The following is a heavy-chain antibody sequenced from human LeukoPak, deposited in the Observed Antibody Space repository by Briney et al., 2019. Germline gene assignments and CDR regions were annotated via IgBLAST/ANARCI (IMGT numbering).Heavy chain of an antibody. V-gene: IGHV4-39*07. Sequence: PSETLSLTCTVSGGSISSTGHFWGWIRQPPGKGLEWIGSISYSGSTYYNPSLKSRVTISVDMSKNQFSLKLSSVTAADTAVYYCARLLGYSYGMPVAGTTRNWFDPWGQGTLVTVSS. CDR1: GGSISSTGHF. CDR2: ISYSGST. CDR3: ARLLGYSYGMPVAGTTRNWFDP. D-gene: IGHD5-18*01. J-gene: IGHJ5*02.